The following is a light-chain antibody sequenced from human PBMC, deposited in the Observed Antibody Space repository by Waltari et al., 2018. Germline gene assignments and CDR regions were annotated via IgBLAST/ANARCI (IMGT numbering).Light chain of an antibody. Sequence: QSALTQPASVSGSPGQSITISCTGTSSDVGVYDYVSLYQQHPGKVPKLIIYDVFKRPSGVSSRFSGSKSGNTASLTISGLQTDDGADYYCASYTTSNTLLFGGGTKLTVL. J-gene: IGLJ2*01. CDR3: ASYTTSNTLL. CDR2: DVF. CDR1: SSDVGVYDY. V-gene: IGLV2-14*03.